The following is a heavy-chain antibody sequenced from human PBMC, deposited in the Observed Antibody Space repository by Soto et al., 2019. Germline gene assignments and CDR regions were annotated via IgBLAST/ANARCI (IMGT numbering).Heavy chain of an antibody. D-gene: IGHD6-25*01. CDR1: GYTFNSYG. CDR3: ARDLWTREGSSGYYFDY. Sequence: ASLKVSCKASGYTFNSYGISWVRQAPGQGLEWMGWISAYNGNTNYAQKLQGRVTMTTDTSTSTAYMELRSLRSDDTAVYYCARDLWTREGSSGYYFDYWRQRTLDPVSS. J-gene: IGHJ4*02. CDR2: ISAYNGNT. V-gene: IGHV1-18*01.